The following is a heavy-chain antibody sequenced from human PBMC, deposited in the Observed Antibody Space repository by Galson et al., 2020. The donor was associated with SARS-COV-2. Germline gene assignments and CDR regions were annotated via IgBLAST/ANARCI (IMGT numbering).Heavy chain of an antibody. CDR1: GYTFTGYH. D-gene: IGHD3-16*01. Sequence: ASVKVSCKASGYTFTGYHIHWVRQAPGQGLEWMGWINPKSGATKYPQKFLGRVTMTRDTSIITANMELSSLRSDDTAVYYCARDVPGGRGFDAFDIWGQGTLVTVSS. J-gene: IGHJ3*02. V-gene: IGHV1-2*02. CDR3: ARDVPGGRGFDAFDI. CDR2: INPKSGAT.